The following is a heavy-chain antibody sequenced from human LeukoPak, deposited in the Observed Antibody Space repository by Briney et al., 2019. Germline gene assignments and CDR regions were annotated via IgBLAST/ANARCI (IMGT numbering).Heavy chain of an antibody. CDR3: AAMTSVTTGDY. V-gene: IGHV3-30*02. Sequence: GGSLRLSCAASGFPFSSYGMHWVRQAPGKGLEWVAFIPYDGSDKFYADSVKGRSTISRDNSKNTLYLQMNSLRAEDTAVYYCAAMTSVTTGDYWDQGTLVTVSS. CDR2: IPYDGSDK. CDR1: GFPFSSYG. J-gene: IGHJ4*02. D-gene: IGHD4-11*01.